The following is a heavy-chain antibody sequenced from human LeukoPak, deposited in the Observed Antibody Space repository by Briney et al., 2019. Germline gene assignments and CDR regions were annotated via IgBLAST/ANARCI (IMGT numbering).Heavy chain of an antibody. V-gene: IGHV4-59*01. Sequence: SETLSLTCTVSAGSISSYYWTWIRQPPGKGLEWIGYIYYSGSTSYNPSLRSRVTISVDTSKNQFSLKLSSVTAADTAVYYCARYSLYDYVWGSYSQTFAFDYWGQGTLVTVSS. CDR2: IYYSGST. D-gene: IGHD3-16*01. CDR1: AGSISSYY. J-gene: IGHJ4*02. CDR3: ARYSLYDYVWGSYSQTFAFDY.